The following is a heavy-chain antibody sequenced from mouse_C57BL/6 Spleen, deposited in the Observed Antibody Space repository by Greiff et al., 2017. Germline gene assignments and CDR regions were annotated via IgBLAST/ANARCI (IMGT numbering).Heavy chain of an antibody. CDR2: IYPGDGDT. Sequence: QVQLQQSGPELVKPGASVKISCKASGYAFSSSWMNWVKQRPGKGLEWIGRIYPGDGDTNYNGKFKGKATLTADKSSSTAYMQLSSLTSEDSAVYFCARLGQLGYAMDYWGQGTSVTVSS. CDR1: GYAFSSSW. D-gene: IGHD3-2*01. V-gene: IGHV1-82*01. CDR3: ARLGQLGYAMDY. J-gene: IGHJ4*01.